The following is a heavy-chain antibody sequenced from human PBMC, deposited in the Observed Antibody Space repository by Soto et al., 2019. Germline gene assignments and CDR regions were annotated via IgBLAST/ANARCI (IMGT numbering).Heavy chain of an antibody. D-gene: IGHD3-3*01. V-gene: IGHV3-23*01. J-gene: IGHJ4*02. CDR2: ISGSGGTT. CDR3: SKATLRVVHPLVFHY. CDR1: GFTCSDYA. Sequence: GGSLRLSSEDSGFTCSDYAMNWVRQAPGQGLGCISVISGSGGTTCVADSVNGRLVISTDNSKNARYPQMNCIRADITISYYCSKATLRVVHPLVFHYWGQGRLVPVSS.